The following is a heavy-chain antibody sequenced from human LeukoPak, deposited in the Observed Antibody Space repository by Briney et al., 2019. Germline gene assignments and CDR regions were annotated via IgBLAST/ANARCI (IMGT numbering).Heavy chain of an antibody. CDR1: GYTFTSNY. Sequence: AAPVKVSCKASGYTFTSNYIHWVRQAPGQGLEWMGMIYPRDGSTNYAQKFQGRVTITADESTSTAYMELSSLRSEDTAVYYCARAGLIGAFDIWGQGTMVTVSS. CDR2: IYPRDGST. J-gene: IGHJ3*02. V-gene: IGHV1-46*01. D-gene: IGHD3-22*01. CDR3: ARAGLIGAFDI.